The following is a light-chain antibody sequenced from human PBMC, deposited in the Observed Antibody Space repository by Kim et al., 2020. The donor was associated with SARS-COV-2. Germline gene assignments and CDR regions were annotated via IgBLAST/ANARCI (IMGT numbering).Light chain of an antibody. CDR1: SLRSYY. CDR3: NSRDSSGNHLV. V-gene: IGLV3-19*01. Sequence: ALGTTVRITCQGDSLRSYYASWYQQMPGQAPVLVIYGKNNRPSGIPDRFSGSSSGNTASLTITGAQAEDEADYYCNSRDSSGNHLVFGGGTQLTVL. CDR2: GKN. J-gene: IGLJ2*01.